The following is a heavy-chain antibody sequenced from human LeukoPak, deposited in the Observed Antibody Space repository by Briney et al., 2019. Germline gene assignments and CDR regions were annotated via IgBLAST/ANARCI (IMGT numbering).Heavy chain of an antibody. CDR1: GFNFSDYA. D-gene: IGHD4-17*01. CDR2: IRTKPYGGTP. J-gene: IGHJ3*01. V-gene: IGHV3-49*04. CDR3: TRDLHGDDAFDV. Sequence: GGSLRLSCRTSGFNFSDYAMSWVRQAPGQGLEWVGFIRTKPYGGTPDYAASVKGRFTISVDDSKSIAYLRMNSLETEDTAVYYCTRDLHGDDAFDVWGQGTMVTVSS.